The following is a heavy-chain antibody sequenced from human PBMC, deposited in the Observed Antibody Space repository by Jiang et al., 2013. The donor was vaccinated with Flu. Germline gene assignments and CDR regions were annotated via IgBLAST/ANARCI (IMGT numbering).Heavy chain of an antibody. CDR2: INHSGST. J-gene: IGHJ6*02. Sequence: LLKPSETLSLTCAVYGGSFSGYYWSWIRQPPGKGLEWIGEINHSGSTNYNPSLKSRVTISVDTSKNQFSLKLSSVTAADTAVYYCARGTRFRYCSGGSCYALTTYYYYGMDVWGQGDHGSPSP. CDR3: ARGTRFRYCSGGSCYALTTYYYYGMDV. V-gene: IGHV4-34*01. D-gene: IGHD2-15*01. CDR1: GGSFSGYY.